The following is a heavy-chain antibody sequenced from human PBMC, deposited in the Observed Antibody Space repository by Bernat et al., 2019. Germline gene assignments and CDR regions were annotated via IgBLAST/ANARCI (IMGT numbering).Heavy chain of an antibody. V-gene: IGHV1-69*02. CDR1: GGTFSSYT. CDR2: IIPILGIA. Sequence: QVQLVQSGAEVKKPGSSVKVSCKASGGTFSSYTISWVRQAPGQGLEWMGRIIPILGIANYAQKFQGRVTITADKSTSTAYMELSSLRSEDTAVYYCARSSYDSSGFRVRYYYYGMDVWGQGTTVTVSS. CDR3: ARSSYDSSGFRVRYYYYGMDV. J-gene: IGHJ6*02. D-gene: IGHD3-22*01.